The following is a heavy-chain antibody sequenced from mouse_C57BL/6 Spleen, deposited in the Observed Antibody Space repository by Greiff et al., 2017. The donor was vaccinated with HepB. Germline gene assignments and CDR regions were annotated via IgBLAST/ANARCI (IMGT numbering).Heavy chain of an antibody. J-gene: IGHJ1*03. CDR3: ARAEDGYYNWYFDV. Sequence: QVQLKESGAELARPGASVKLSCKASGYTFTSYGISWVKQRTGQGLEWIGEIYPRSGNTYYNEKFKGKATLTADKSSSTAYMELRILTSEDSAVYFCARAEDGYYNWYFDVWGTGTTVTVSS. D-gene: IGHD2-3*01. CDR1: GYTFTSYG. CDR2: IYPRSGNT. V-gene: IGHV1-81*01.